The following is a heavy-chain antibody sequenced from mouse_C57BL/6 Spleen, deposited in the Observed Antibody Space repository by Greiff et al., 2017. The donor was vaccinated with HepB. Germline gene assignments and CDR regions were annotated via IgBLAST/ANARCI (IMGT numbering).Heavy chain of an antibody. CDR3: ASGADWEFDY. D-gene: IGHD4-1*01. CDR1: GFTFSSYA. Sequence: DVKLVESGGGLVKPGGSLKLSCAASGFTFSSYAMSWVRQTPEKRLEWVATISDGGSYTYYPDNVKGRFTISRDNAKNKLYLQMSHLKSEDTAMYYCASGADWEFDYWGQGTTLTVSS. CDR2: ISDGGSYT. J-gene: IGHJ2*01. V-gene: IGHV5-4*03.